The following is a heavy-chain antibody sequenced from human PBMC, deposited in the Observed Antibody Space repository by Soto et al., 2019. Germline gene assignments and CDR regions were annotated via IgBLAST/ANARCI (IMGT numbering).Heavy chain of an antibody. D-gene: IGHD6-19*01. Sequence: QVQLVQSGAEVKKPGSSVKVSCKASGGTFSSYAISWVRQAPGQGLEWMGGIIPIFGTANYAQKFQGRVTITADGSASTAYMELSSLRSEDTAVYYCARDQVGEKWLPGLGYYFDYWGQGPLVTVSS. CDR2: IIPIFGTA. CDR3: ARDQVGEKWLPGLGYYFDY. CDR1: GGTFSSYA. J-gene: IGHJ4*02. V-gene: IGHV1-69*01.